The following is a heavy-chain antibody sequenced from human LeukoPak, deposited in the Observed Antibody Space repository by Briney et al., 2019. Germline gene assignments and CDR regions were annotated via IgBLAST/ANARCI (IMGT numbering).Heavy chain of an antibody. CDR1: SYTFTSYG. CDR3: ARAVYWCGGSCYSNLRNFDY. CDR2: ISTYNGNT. Sequence: ASVKVSCKASSYTFTSYGISWVRQAPGQGLERMGWISTYNGNTNNTQKLQGRVTLTKDTSTSTAYLELRSLRSDDTGVYYCARAVYWCGGSCYSNLRNFDYWGQGTLVTVSS. V-gene: IGHV1-18*01. D-gene: IGHD2-15*01. J-gene: IGHJ4*02.